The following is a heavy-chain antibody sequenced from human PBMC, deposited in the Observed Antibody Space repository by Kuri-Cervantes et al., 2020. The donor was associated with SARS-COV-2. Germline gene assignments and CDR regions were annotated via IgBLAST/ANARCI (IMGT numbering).Heavy chain of an antibody. CDR3: ARDRVGVHDC. V-gene: IGHV3-30-3*01. J-gene: IGHJ4*02. CDR1: GFNFSTTD. Sequence: GESLKISCTASGFNFSTTDMHWVRQTPGKGLEWVSVISSDGINTYYADSVKGRFTISRDTSRNTLYLRMNSLRTEDTAIYYCARDRVGVHDCWGQGTLVTVSS. D-gene: IGHD2-21*01. CDR2: ISSDGINT.